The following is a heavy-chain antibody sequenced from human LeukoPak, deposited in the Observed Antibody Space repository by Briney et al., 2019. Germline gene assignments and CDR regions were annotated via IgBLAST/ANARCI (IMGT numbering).Heavy chain of an antibody. CDR2: ISAYNGNT. CDR1: VYTFTSYG. J-gene: IGHJ4*02. Sequence: ASVKASCKASVYTFTSYGISWVRQAPGQGLEWMGWISAYNGNTNYAQKLQGRVTMTTDTSTSTAYMELRSLRPDDTAVYYCARVVGYSYGYEFDYWGQGTLVTVSS. V-gene: IGHV1-18*01. D-gene: IGHD5-18*01. CDR3: ARVVGYSYGYEFDY.